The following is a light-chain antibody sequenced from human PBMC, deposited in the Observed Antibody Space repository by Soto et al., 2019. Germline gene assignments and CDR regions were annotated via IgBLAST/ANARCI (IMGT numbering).Light chain of an antibody. V-gene: IGKV1-5*01. J-gene: IGKJ1*01. CDR1: QSISSW. CDR2: DAS. CDR3: QQYNSYSRT. Sequence: DIQMTQSPSTLSASVGDRVTITCRPSQSISSWLAWYQQKPGKAPKLLIYDASSLESGVPSRFSGSGTGTEFTLTMSSLQPDDFATYYCQQYNSYSRTFGQGTKVEIK.